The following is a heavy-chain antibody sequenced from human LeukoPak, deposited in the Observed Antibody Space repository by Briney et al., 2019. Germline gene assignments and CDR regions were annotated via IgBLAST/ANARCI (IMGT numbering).Heavy chain of an antibody. V-gene: IGHV4-59*01. CDR2: ISYSGST. J-gene: IGHJ4*02. CDR1: GGSISSYY. CDR3: ARGGGYDWGAFDY. Sequence: SETLSLTCSVSGGSISSYYWSWIRQPPGKGLEWIGFISYSGSTGYRPSLKSRVSISVDTSKNQFSLKLSSVTAADTAVYYCARGGGYDWGAFDYWGQGTLVTVSS. D-gene: IGHD5-12*01.